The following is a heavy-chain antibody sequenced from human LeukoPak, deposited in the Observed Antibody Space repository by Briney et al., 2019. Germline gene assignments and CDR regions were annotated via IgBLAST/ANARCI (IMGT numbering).Heavy chain of an antibody. CDR3: ANQCGGGCSVDL. Sequence: GGSLRLSCAASGFTFSNYWMTWVRQAPGKGLEWLANIKEDGSEKYYVDSVKGRFTLSRDNAKNSLYLQMNSLRAEDTAVYYCANQCGGGCSVDLWGQGTLVTVSS. CDR2: IKEDGSEK. CDR1: GFTFSNYW. J-gene: IGHJ4*02. V-gene: IGHV3-7*02. D-gene: IGHD2-21*02.